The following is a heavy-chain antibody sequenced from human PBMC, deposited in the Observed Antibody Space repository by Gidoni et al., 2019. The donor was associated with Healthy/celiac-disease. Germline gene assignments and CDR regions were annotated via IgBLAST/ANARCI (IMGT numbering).Heavy chain of an antibody. Sequence: QVQLVESGGGVVQPGRSLRLSCAASGFTFSSYAMHWVRQSPGKGLEWVAVISYDGSNKDYADSGKGRFTISRDNSKNTLYLQMNSLRAEDTAVYYCARDLGANRPRAFDIWGQGTMVTVSS. CDR1: GFTFSSYA. D-gene: IGHD3-16*01. CDR3: ARDLGANRPRAFDI. V-gene: IGHV3-30-3*01. J-gene: IGHJ3*02. CDR2: ISYDGSNK.